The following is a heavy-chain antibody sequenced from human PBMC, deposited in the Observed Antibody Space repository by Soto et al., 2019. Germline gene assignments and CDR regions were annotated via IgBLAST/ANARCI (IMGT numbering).Heavy chain of an antibody. CDR1: GGTFSSYA. V-gene: IGHV1-69*13. CDR3: ATEKRGQGPV. D-gene: IGHD6-25*01. J-gene: IGHJ4*02. Sequence: ASVKVSCKASGGTFSSYAISWVRQAPGQGLEWMGGIIPIFGTANYAQKFQGRVTITADESTSTAYMELSSLRSEDTAVYYCATEKRGQGPVWGQGTLVTVSS. CDR2: IIPIFGTA.